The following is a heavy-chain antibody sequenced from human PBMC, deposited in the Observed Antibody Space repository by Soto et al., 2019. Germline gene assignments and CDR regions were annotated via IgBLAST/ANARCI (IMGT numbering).Heavy chain of an antibody. Sequence: WTWIRQPPGKGLEWIGEINHSGATNYSPSLKSRVTISVDTSRNQFSLKLNSVTAADTAVYYCAKPGDERYNWFDPWGRGILVTVSS. J-gene: IGHJ5*02. CDR2: INHSGAT. V-gene: IGHV4-34*01. D-gene: IGHD3-16*01. CDR3: AKPGDERYNWFDP.